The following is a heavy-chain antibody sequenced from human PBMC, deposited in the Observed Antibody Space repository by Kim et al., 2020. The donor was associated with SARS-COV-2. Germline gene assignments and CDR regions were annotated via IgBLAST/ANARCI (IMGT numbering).Heavy chain of an antibody. CDR1: GFTFSLYW. CDR3: AREEFGDSLFDY. D-gene: IGHD4-17*01. J-gene: IGHJ4*02. Sequence: GGSLRLSCAASGFTFSLYWMSWVRQAPGKGLEWVANIKQDGSEKYYVDSVKGRFTISRDNAKKSLYRQMNSLRAEDTAVYYCAREEFGDSLFDYWGQGTLVTVSS. CDR2: IKQDGSEK. V-gene: IGHV3-7*01.